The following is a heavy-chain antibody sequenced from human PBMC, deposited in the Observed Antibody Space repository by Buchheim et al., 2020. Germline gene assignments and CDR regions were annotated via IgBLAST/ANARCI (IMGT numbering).Heavy chain of an antibody. J-gene: IGHJ4*02. CDR1: RFTFSSYG. D-gene: IGHD3-10*01. V-gene: IGHV3-30*18. CDR2: ISYDGSNK. CDR3: AKEGRGDYYGSGSTFGY. Sequence: QVQLVESGGGVVQPGRSLRLSCAASRFTFSSYGMHWVRQAPGKGLEWVAVISYDGSNKYYADSVKGRFTISRDNSKNTLYLQMNSLRAEDTAVYYCAKEGRGDYYGSGSTFGYWGQGTL.